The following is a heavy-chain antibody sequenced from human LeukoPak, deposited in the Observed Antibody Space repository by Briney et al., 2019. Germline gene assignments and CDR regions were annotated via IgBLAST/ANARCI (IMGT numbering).Heavy chain of an antibody. CDR2: IRYDGSNA. CDR1: GFIFNTYG. V-gene: IGHV3-30*02. D-gene: IGHD2-2*01. Sequence: GGSLRLSCAASGFIFNTYGMHWVRQAPGKGLEWVAFIRYDGSNAYYADSVKGRFAISRDNSKNTLYLQMSSLRAEDTAIYYCAKGAHIYCSTISCYYDAFDIWGQGTMVTVSS. CDR3: AKGAHIYCSTISCYYDAFDI. J-gene: IGHJ3*02.